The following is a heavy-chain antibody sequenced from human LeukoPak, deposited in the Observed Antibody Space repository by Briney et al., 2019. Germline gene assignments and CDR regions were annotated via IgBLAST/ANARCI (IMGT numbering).Heavy chain of an antibody. CDR2: VDPEDGET. J-gene: IGHJ4*02. CDR1: GYTFTDYY. D-gene: IGHD3-22*01. CDR3: ATQKRDYYDSSGLD. Sequence: ASVKVSCKVSGYTFTDYYMHWVQQAPGKGLEWMGLVDPEDGETIYAEKFQGRVTITADTSTDTAYMELSSLGSEDTAVYYCATQKRDYYDSSGLDWGQGTLVTVSS. V-gene: IGHV1-69-2*01.